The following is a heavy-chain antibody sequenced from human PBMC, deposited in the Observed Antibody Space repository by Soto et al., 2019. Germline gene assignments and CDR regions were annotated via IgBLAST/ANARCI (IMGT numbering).Heavy chain of an antibody. CDR1: GGTFSSYA. CDR3: ARDRSTMVRGVTVFPGWFDP. J-gene: IGHJ5*02. D-gene: IGHD3-10*01. Sequence: GPSVKVSCKASGGTFSSYAISWVRQAPGQGLEWMGGIIPIFGTANYAQKFQGRVTITADESTSTAYMELSSLRSEDTAVYYCARDRSTMVRGVTVFPGWFDPWGQGTLVTVSS. V-gene: IGHV1-69*13. CDR2: IIPIFGTA.